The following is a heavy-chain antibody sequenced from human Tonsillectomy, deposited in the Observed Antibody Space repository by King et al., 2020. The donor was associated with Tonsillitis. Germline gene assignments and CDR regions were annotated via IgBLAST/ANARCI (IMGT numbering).Heavy chain of an antibody. CDR1: GFTFSGYA. CDR2: ISGSGGRP. V-gene: IGHV3-23*04. CDR3: AKVSSVDYYGSGSYSNDAFDI. J-gene: IGHJ3*02. D-gene: IGHD3-10*01. Sequence: VQLVESGGGLFQPGGSLRLSCAASGFTFSGYAMSWVRQAPGKGLEWVSPISGSGGRPSYADSWRGRFTISRDNSKNTLYLQMNSLRAEDTAVYYCAKVSSVDYYGSGSYSNDAFDIWGQGTMVTVSS.